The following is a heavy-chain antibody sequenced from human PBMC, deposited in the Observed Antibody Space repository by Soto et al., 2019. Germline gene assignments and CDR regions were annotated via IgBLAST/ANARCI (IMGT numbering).Heavy chain of an antibody. CDR3: ARLPDYCDTFDY. J-gene: IGHJ4*02. Sequence: GGSLRLSCAASRFTFSTYSMNWVRQAPGKGLEWVSSISSSSTYIYYADSVKGRFTISRDNAKNSLYLQMNSLRAEDTAVYYCARLPDYCDTFDYGGQGTLVTVST. CDR2: ISSSSTYI. V-gene: IGHV3-21*01. CDR1: RFTFSTYS. D-gene: IGHD4-17*01.